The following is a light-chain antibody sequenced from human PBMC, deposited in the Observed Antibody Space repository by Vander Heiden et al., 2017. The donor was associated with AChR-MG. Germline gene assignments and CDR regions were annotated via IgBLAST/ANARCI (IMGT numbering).Light chain of an antibody. J-gene: IGLJ3*02. CDR3: SAWDDSLNGRV. CDR1: SCNIGSNT. Sequence: SVHTPPPPQPGPPGPTVTISCSGSSCNIGSNTVNWYQQLPGTAPTLLIYSNNKRPSGVPDRFSGSKSGTSAALAISGRQPADEADYYCSAWDDSLNGRVFGGGTKLTVL. V-gene: IGLV1-44*01. CDR2: SNN.